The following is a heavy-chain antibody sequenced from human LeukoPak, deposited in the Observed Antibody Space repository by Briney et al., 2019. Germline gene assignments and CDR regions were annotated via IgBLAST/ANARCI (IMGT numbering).Heavy chain of an antibody. D-gene: IGHD5-18*01. CDR1: GFTFSSYE. CDR2: ISSSGSTI. V-gene: IGHV3-48*03. Sequence: GGSLRLSCAASGFTFSSYEMNWVRQAPGKGLEWVSYISSSGSTIYYADSVKGRFTISRDNAKNSLYLQMNSLRAEDTAVYYCARLDTHSHIFDIWGQGTMVTVSS. CDR3: ARLDTHSHIFDI. J-gene: IGHJ3*02.